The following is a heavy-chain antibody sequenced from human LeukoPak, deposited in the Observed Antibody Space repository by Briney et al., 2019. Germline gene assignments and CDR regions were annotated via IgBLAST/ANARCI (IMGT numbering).Heavy chain of an antibody. D-gene: IGHD6-13*01. CDR3: AKGTHSSSWHWFDP. CDR1: GFTFHDYG. CDR2: INWNGDGT. J-gene: IGHJ5*02. V-gene: IGHV3-20*04. Sequence: GGSLRLSCAASGFTFHDYGMSWVRQGPGKGLEWASAINWNGDGTGYADSVKGRFTISRDNTKNSLYLQMNSQRAEDTAFYYCAKGTHSSSWHWFDPWGQGTLVSVSS.